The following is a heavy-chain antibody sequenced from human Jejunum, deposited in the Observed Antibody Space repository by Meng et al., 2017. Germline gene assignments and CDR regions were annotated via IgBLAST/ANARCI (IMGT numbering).Heavy chain of an antibody. D-gene: IGHD3-3*01. CDR1: GFTIGDYG. J-gene: IGHJ5*02. Sequence: GESLKISCTVSGFTIGDYGMSWVRQAPGKGLEWVGFIRSKGYGGTTEYAASVRGRFTISRDDSKGIAYLQMNSLKTEDTGVYYCSRDRGHDFWNSANRIDHWGQGTPVTVSS. V-gene: IGHV3-49*04. CDR3: SRDRGHDFWNSANRIDH. CDR2: IRSKGYGGTT.